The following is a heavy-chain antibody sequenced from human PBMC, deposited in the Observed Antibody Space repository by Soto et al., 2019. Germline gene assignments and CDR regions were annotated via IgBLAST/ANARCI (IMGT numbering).Heavy chain of an antibody. CDR2: IYYSGST. CDR3: ARDSNRAESGSYYRFDP. Sequence: SLSLTGTVSGGSRGRGGYDWRWIRQHPGKGLEWIGYIYYSGSTYYNPSLKSRVTISVDTSKNQFSLKLSSVTAADTAVYYCARDSNRAESGSYYRFDPWGQGTLVTVS. D-gene: IGHD3-10*01. J-gene: IGHJ5*02. CDR1: GGSRGRGGYD. V-gene: IGHV4-31*03.